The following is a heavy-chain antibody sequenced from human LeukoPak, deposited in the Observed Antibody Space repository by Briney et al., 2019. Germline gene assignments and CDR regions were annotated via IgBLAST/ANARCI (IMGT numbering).Heavy chain of an antibody. J-gene: IGHJ4*02. CDR3: ARVSPDIAVVTGTGAPDY. CDR2: IWYDGSKK. CDR1: GFTFSSYA. Sequence: GGSLRLSCAASGFTFSSYAMHWVRQAPGKGLEWVAVIWYDGSKKYYADSVKGRFTISRDNSQNTVYLQLNSLRAEDTAVYYCARVSPDIAVVTGTGAPDYWGQGTLVTVSS. V-gene: IGHV3-33*08. D-gene: IGHD2-21*02.